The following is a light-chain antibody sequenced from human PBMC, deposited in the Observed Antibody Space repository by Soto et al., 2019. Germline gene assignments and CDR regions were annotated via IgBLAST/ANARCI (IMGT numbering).Light chain of an antibody. Sequence: QSALTQPASVSGSPGQSITISCTGTGSDVGGSNYVSWYQQHPGKAPKLMIYDVSNRPSGVSNRFSGSKSGNTASLTISRLQAEDEADYYCCSSTSSSPYVFGTGTKLTVL. CDR3: CSSTSSSPYV. J-gene: IGLJ1*01. CDR1: GSDVGGSNY. V-gene: IGLV2-14*01. CDR2: DVS.